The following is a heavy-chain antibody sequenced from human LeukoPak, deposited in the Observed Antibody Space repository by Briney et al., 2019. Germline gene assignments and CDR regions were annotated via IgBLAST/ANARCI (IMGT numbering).Heavy chain of an antibody. CDR1: RFTFSTYA. Sequence: GGSLRLSCAASRFTFSTYAMHWVRQAPGKGLEWVAGISNDGTNEDHTDSVKGRFTISRDNSKNTLYLQMNSLRAEDTAIYYCARDRIAVAGMGAFQHWGQGTLVTVSS. D-gene: IGHD6-19*01. CDR3: ARDRIAVAGMGAFQH. CDR2: ISNDGTNE. J-gene: IGHJ1*01. V-gene: IGHV3-30-3*01.